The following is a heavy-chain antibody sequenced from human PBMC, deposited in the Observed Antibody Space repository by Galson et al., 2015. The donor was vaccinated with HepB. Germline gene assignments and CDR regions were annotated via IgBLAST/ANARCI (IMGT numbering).Heavy chain of an antibody. CDR3: AREYDFWRAFDY. CDR2: INPGGGST. V-gene: IGHV1-46*01. Sequence: SVKVSCKASGYAFTSYYIHWVRQAPGQGLEWMGIINPGGGSTSYAQKFQGRVTMTTDTSTSTAYMELRSLRSDDTAVYYCAREYDFWRAFDYWGQGTLVTVSS. CDR1: GYAFTSYY. D-gene: IGHD3-3*01. J-gene: IGHJ4*02.